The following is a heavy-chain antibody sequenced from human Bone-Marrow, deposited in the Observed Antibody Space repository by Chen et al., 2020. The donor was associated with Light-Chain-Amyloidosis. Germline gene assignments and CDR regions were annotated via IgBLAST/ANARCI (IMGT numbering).Heavy chain of an antibody. CDR3: AKDRCTSISCSDFDY. CDR1: GLTFSNYA. Sequence: VQLVESGGGLVQPGGSLRPSWVGPGLTFSNYAMTWVRQAPGKGLEWVSVARGGDGPTYYADSVRGRFTIYRDNSKNTLYLQMNSLRAEDTAVYYCAKDRCTSISCSDFDYWGQGTLVTVSS. J-gene: IGHJ4*02. V-gene: IGHV3-23*04. CDR2: ARGGDGPT. D-gene: IGHD2-2*01.